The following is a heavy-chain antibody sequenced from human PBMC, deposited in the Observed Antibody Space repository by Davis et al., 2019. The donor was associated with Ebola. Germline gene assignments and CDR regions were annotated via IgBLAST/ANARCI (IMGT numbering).Heavy chain of an antibody. D-gene: IGHD6-13*01. CDR3: ARLQGQQLFDAFDI. CDR2: IYYSGST. Sequence: PSETLSLTCTVSGGSISSSSYYWGWIRQPPGKGLEWIGSIYYSGSTYYNPSLKSRVTISVDTSKNQFSLKLSSVTAADTAVYYCARLQGQQLFDAFDIWGQGTMVTVSS. V-gene: IGHV4-39*01. CDR1: GGSISSSSYY. J-gene: IGHJ3*02.